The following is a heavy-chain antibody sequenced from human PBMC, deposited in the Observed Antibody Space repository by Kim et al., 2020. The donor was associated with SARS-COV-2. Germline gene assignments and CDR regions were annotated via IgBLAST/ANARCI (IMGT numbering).Heavy chain of an antibody. Sequence: KSRVTMSVDTSKNQFSLKLSSVTAADTAVYYCARGRVLWFGELQYNWFDPWGQGTLVTVSS. V-gene: IGHV4-4*06. D-gene: IGHD3-10*01. CDR3: ARGRVLWFGELQYNWFDP. J-gene: IGHJ5*02.